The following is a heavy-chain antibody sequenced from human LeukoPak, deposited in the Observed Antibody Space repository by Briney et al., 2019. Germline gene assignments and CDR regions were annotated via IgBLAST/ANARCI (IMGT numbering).Heavy chain of an antibody. CDR1: GFTFSSYS. CDR2: ISSSSSYI. D-gene: IGHD3-10*01. CDR3: ARSMVRGVILFDY. Sequence: GGSLRLSCAASGFTFSSYSMNWVRQAPGKGLEWVSSISSSSSYIYYADSVKGRFTISRDNAKNSLYLQMNSLRAEDTAVYYCARSMVRGVILFDYWGQGTLVTVCS. V-gene: IGHV3-21*01. J-gene: IGHJ4*02.